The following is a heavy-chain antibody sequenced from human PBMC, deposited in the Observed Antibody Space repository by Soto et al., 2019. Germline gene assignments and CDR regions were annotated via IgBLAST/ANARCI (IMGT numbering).Heavy chain of an antibody. CDR2: INHSGST. CDR3: ARGGIVVVPAAKTSNWFDP. D-gene: IGHD2-2*01. CDR1: GGSFSGYY. J-gene: IGHJ5*02. Sequence: QVQLQQWGAGLLKPSETLSLTCAVYGGSFSGYYWSWIRQPPGKGLEWIGEINHSGSTNYNPSLKSRVTISVDTSKNQFSLKLSSVTAADTAVYYCARGGIVVVPAAKTSNWFDPWGQGTLVTVSS. V-gene: IGHV4-34*01.